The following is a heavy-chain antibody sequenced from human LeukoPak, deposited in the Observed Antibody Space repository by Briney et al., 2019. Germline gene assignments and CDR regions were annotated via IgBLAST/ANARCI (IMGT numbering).Heavy chain of an antibody. D-gene: IGHD6-19*01. CDR2: IYYSGST. CDR1: GGSINTGSYY. Sequence: SETLSLTCTVSGGSINTGSYYWGWIRQPPGKGLEWIGSIYYSGSTYSNPSLKSRVTISVDTAKNQFSLKLSSVTAADTAVYYCARDRPGETVAGPAFDYWGQGTLVTVSS. CDR3: ARDRPGETVAGPAFDY. V-gene: IGHV4-39*07. J-gene: IGHJ4*02.